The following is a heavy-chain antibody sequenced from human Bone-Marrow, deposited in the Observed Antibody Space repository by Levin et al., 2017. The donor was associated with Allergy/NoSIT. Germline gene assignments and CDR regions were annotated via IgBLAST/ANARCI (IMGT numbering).Heavy chain of an antibody. CDR2: ISGSGGST. CDR1: GFTFSSYA. D-gene: IGHD5-12*01. Sequence: GESLKISCAASGFTFSSYAMSWVRQAPGKGLEWVSAISGSGGSTYYADSVKGRFTISRDNSKNTLYLQMSSLRAEDTAVYYCVKDRIRGYSGYAIGWYFDLWGRGTLVTVSS. CDR3: VKDRIRGYSGYAIGWYFDL. V-gene: IGHV3-23*01. J-gene: IGHJ2*01.